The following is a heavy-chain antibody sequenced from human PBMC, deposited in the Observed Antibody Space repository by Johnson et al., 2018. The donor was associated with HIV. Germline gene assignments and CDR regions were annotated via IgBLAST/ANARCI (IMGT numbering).Heavy chain of an antibody. CDR3: ATEETGTTDDAFDI. J-gene: IGHJ3*02. CDR2: INWNVGST. CDR1: RFMFEDYG. D-gene: IGHD1-7*01. Sequence: VQLVESGGGVLRPGGSLRLSCEGFRFMFEDYGLSWVRQAPGKGLEWVSGINWNVGSTSYAASVTGRSTISRDNGKNSLYLQMNNLRAEDTALYYCATEETGTTDDAFDIWGQGTMVTVSS. V-gene: IGHV3-20*04.